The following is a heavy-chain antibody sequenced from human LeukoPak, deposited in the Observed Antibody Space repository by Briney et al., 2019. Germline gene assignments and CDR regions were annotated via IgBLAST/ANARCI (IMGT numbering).Heavy chain of an antibody. D-gene: IGHD5-12*01. CDR1: GFPFGDYA. CDR2: INWNSGSI. Sequence: PGGSLRPPCAASGFPFGDYAMHWVRQGPEKGLEWVAGINWNSGSIGHADIVEGRFTISRDNARNSLSLQMNNLGAEDTALYYCAKGWRYRGYDIDPLFDFWGQGTLVTVSS. V-gene: IGHV3-9*01. CDR3: AKGWRYRGYDIDPLFDF. J-gene: IGHJ4*02.